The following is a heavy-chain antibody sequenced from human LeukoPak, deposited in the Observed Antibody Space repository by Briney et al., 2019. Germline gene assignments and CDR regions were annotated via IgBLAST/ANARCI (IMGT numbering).Heavy chain of an antibody. CDR1: GGSISSGSYY. CDR3: ARGSYLHFDY. V-gene: IGHV4-61*02. J-gene: IGHJ4*02. CDR2: IYTSGST. Sequence: TSSETLSLTCTVSGGSISSGSYYWSWIRQPAGKGLEWIGRIYTSGSTNYNPSLKSRVTMSVDTSKNQFSLKLSSVTAADTAVYYCARGSYLHFDYWGQGTLVTVSS. D-gene: IGHD1-26*01.